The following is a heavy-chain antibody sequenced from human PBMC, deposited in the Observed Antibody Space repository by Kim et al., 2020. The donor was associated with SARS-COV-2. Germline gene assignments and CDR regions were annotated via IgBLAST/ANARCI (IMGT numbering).Heavy chain of an antibody. CDR2: IWYDGSQK. CDR3: ARDPPGAPAADFDH. J-gene: IGHJ4*02. Sequence: GGSLRLSCAASGFIFRTFAMHWVRQAPGKGLEWVTVIWYDGSQKYYADSVKGRFIISRDNSMNMVYLQMNSLRAEDTAVYYCARDPPGAPAADFDHWGQGTLVTVSS. D-gene: IGHD2-2*01. V-gene: IGHV3-33*01. CDR1: GFIFRTFA.